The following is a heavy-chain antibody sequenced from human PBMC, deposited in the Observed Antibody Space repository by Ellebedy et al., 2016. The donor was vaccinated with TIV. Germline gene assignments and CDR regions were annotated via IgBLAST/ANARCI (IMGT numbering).Heavy chain of an antibody. CDR1: GGTFSSYA. CDR2: IIPILGIA. Sequence: ASVKVSCKASGGTFSSYAISWVRQAPGQGLEWMGRIIPILGIANYAQKFQGRVTITADKSTSTAYMELSSLRSEDTAVYYCAREASYYDSSGYPIDYWGQGTLVTVSS. V-gene: IGHV1-69*04. J-gene: IGHJ4*02. CDR3: AREASYYDSSGYPIDY. D-gene: IGHD3-22*01.